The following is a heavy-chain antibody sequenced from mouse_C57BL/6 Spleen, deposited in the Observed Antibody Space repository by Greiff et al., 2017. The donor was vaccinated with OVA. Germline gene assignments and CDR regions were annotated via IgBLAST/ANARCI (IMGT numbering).Heavy chain of an antibody. V-gene: IGHV1-69*01. Sequence: QVQLQQPGAELVMPGASVKLSCKASGYTFTSYWMHWVKQRPGQGLEWIGEIDPSDSYTNYNQKVKGKSTLTVDKSSSTAYMQLSSLTSEDSAVYYCARSPVVAPFDYWGQGTTLTVSS. D-gene: IGHD1-1*01. CDR1: GYTFTSYW. CDR3: ARSPVVAPFDY. J-gene: IGHJ2*01. CDR2: IDPSDSYT.